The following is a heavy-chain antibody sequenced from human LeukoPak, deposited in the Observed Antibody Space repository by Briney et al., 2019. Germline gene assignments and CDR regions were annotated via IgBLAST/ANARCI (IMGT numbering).Heavy chain of an antibody. J-gene: IGHJ4*02. CDR3: ARHNPQAPYGDYGS. D-gene: IGHD4-17*01. Sequence: SETLSLTCTVSGGSISSSYWSWIRQPPGKGLEWVGYIHTSGDSNYNPSLKIRVTISVDTSKNQLSLKLSSVTAADTAVYYCARHNPQAPYGDYGSWGQGILVTVSS. V-gene: IGHV4-4*09. CDR2: IHTSGDS. CDR1: GGSISSSY.